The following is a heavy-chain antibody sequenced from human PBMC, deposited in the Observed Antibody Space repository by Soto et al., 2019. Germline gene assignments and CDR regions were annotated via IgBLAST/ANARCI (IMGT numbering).Heavy chain of an antibody. D-gene: IGHD3-22*01. CDR3: ARDKNSYYDSSGYVLWYYGMDV. CDR2: ISYDGSNK. Sequence: GGSLRLSCAASGFTFSSYAMHWVRQAPGKGLEWVAVISYDGSNKYYADSVKGRFTISRDNSKNTLYLQMNSLRAEDTAVYYCARDKNSYYDSSGYVLWYYGMDVWGQGTTVTVSS. J-gene: IGHJ6*02. CDR1: GFTFSSYA. V-gene: IGHV3-30-3*01.